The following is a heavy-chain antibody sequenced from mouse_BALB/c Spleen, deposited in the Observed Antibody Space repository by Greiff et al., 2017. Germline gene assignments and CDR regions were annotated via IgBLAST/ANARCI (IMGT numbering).Heavy chain of an antibody. CDR1: GFTFSSYA. J-gene: IGHJ4*01. Sequence: EVHLVESGGGLVKPGGSLKLSCAASGFTFSSYAMSWVRQTPEKRLEWVASISSGGSTYYPDSVKGRFTISRDNARNILYLQMSSLRSEDTAMCYCARGAIYYDYDYYGMDYWGQGTSVTVSS. D-gene: IGHD2-4*01. V-gene: IGHV5-6-5*01. CDR3: ARGAIYYDYDYYGMDY. CDR2: ISSGGST.